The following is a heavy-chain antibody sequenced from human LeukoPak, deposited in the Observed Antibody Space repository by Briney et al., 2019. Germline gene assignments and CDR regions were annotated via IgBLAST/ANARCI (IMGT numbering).Heavy chain of an antibody. CDR3: ARTFYYDGRGYYSSFYYYYMDV. V-gene: IGHV4-59*08. D-gene: IGHD3-22*01. CDR2: IPYSGRT. CDR1: GGTISSSY. J-gene: IGHJ6*03. Sequence: SETLSLTCIASGGTISSSYWHWIRQPPGKGLEWIGYIPYSGRTNYNPSLKNRVPISVDTSKNQFPLLLSSVTAADTAVYYCARTFYYDGRGYYSSFYYYYMDVWGKGTTVTVAS.